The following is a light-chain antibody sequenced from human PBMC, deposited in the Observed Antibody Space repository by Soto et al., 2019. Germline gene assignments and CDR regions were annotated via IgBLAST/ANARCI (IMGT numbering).Light chain of an antibody. CDR3: QQYNSWPLT. J-gene: IGKJ1*01. V-gene: IGKV3-15*01. Sequence: EVVMTQSPATLSVSPGEGATLSCRASQSVSSSLAWYQQKPAQAPRLLIYGASTRATGVPATFSGSGSGTEFTLTINSLQSEDFAVYYCQQYNSWPLTFGQGTKVEI. CDR2: GAS. CDR1: QSVSSS.